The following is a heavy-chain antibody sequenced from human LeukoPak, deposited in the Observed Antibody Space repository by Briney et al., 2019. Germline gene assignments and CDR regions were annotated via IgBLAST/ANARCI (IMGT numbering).Heavy chain of an antibody. CDR3: ARSHRSSSWYGGDLDY. CDR2: INHSGST. CDR1: GGSFSGYY. J-gene: IGHJ4*02. D-gene: IGHD6-13*01. V-gene: IGHV4-34*01. Sequence: SETLSLTCAVYGGSFSGYYWSWIRQPPGKGLEWIGEINHSGSTNYNPSLKSRVTISVDTSKNQFSLKLSSVTAADTAVYYCARSHRSSSWYGGDLDYWGQGTLVTVSS.